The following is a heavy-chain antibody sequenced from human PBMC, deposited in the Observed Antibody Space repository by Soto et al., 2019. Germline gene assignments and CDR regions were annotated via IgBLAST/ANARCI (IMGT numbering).Heavy chain of an antibody. CDR1: GFNISNGW. Sequence: EVQLGESGGGLVKPGGSLRLSCAASGFNISNGWMSWVRQAPGKGLEWVGRIKSKVHGETTDYAAHVKGRFTISRDDSKNTLYLQMHSLQTADTAVYYCSTDEWEWGQGTLVTVSS. CDR2: IKSKVHGETT. CDR3: STDEWE. D-gene: IGHD1-26*01. J-gene: IGHJ4*02. V-gene: IGHV3-15*05.